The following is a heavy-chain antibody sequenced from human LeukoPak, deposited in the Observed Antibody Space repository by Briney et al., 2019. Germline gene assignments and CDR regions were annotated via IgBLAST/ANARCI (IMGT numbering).Heavy chain of an antibody. Sequence: KPGGSLRLSCAASGFTFSSYSMNWVRQAPGKGLEWVSSISSSSSYIYYADSVKGRFTISRDNAKNSLYLQMNSLRAEDTAVYYCARGRAVGEMATIRYWGQGTLVTVSS. CDR1: GFTFSSYS. CDR3: ARGRAVGEMATIRY. CDR2: ISSSSSYI. J-gene: IGHJ4*02. V-gene: IGHV3-21*01. D-gene: IGHD5-24*01.